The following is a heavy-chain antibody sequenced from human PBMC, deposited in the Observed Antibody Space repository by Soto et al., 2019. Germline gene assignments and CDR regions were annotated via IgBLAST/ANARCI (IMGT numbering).Heavy chain of an antibody. CDR1: GGTFRNHG. CDR3: ARDGPLFDSNSYYFPY. J-gene: IGHJ4*02. D-gene: IGHD3-22*01. Sequence: QVQLVQSGAEVKKPGSSVRVSCKASGGTFRNHGISWVRQAPGQGLEWVGGIIPIFGRAKYAQRFQGRVTITADESTNTAYLELSRLRSEDTGVYYCARDGPLFDSNSYYFPYWGQGTLVTVSS. CDR2: IIPIFGRA. V-gene: IGHV1-69*01.